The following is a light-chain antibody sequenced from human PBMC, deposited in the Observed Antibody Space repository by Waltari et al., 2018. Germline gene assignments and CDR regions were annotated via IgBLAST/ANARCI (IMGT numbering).Light chain of an antibody. J-gene: IGKJ1*01. CDR2: AAS. V-gene: IGKV1-39*01. CDR1: QTISTA. Sequence: DIQMTQSPSSLSASAGDRVTIRCRSSQTISTALSWYQAKPGKAPKLLIFAASSLQTDVPSRFSGDGSGTDFTLTISSLQPADIATYYCQQSYSASWTFGQGTKVEIK. CDR3: QQSYSASWT.